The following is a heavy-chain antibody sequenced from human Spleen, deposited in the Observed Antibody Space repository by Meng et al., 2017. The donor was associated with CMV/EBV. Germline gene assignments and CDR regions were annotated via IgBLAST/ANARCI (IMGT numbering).Heavy chain of an antibody. V-gene: IGHV4-39*07. CDR2: IYYSGST. CDR3: ARGPRGYSYEKDWFDP. Sequence: SETLSLTCTVSGGSISSSSYYWGWIRQPPGKGLEWIGSIYYSGSTYYNPSLKSRVTISVDTSKNHFSLKLSSVTAADTAVYYCARGPRGYSYEKDWFDPWGQGTLVTVSS. D-gene: IGHD5-18*01. J-gene: IGHJ5*02. CDR1: GGSISSSSYY.